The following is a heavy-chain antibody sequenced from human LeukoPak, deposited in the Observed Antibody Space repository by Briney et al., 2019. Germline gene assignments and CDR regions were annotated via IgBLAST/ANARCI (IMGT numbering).Heavy chain of an antibody. CDR2: IRYDGSNK. CDR1: GFTFSSYG. CDR3: AKDGRSIVGATSDFNY. V-gene: IGHV3-30*02. J-gene: IGHJ4*02. Sequence: YPGGSLRLSCAASGFTFSSYGMHWIRQAPGKGLEWVAFIRYDGSNKYYADSVKGRSTISRDNSKNTLYLQMNSLRAEDTSVYYCAKDGRSIVGATSDFNYWGQGTLVTVSS. D-gene: IGHD1-26*01.